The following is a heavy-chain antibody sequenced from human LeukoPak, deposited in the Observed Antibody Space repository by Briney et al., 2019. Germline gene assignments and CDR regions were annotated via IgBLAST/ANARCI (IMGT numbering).Heavy chain of an antibody. CDR3: ARGGSYYDFWSGYYDYYYYMDV. D-gene: IGHD3-3*01. CDR1: GGSISSYY. CDR2: IYYSGST. V-gene: IGHV4-59*01. J-gene: IGHJ6*03. Sequence: PSETLSLTCTLSGGSISSYYWSWIRQPPGKGLEWIGYIYYSGSTNYTPSLKSRVTISLDTSKNQFSLRLTSVTAADTAVYYCARGGSYYDFWSGYYDYYYYMDVWGKGTTVTVSS.